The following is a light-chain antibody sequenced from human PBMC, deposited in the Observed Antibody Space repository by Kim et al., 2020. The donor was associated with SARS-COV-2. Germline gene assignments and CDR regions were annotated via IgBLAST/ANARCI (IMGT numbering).Light chain of an antibody. CDR2: GAS. V-gene: IGKV3-20*01. J-gene: IGKJ5*01. CDR1: QSVSSGY. CDR3: QQYGSS. Sequence: DIVLTQSPGTLPLSPGDRATLSCRASQSVSSGYLAWYQHKRGQAPMLLIYGASSRAPGIPDRFSGSGSGTDFTLTMTRLEPEDFAVYYCQQYGSSFGQGTRLEIK.